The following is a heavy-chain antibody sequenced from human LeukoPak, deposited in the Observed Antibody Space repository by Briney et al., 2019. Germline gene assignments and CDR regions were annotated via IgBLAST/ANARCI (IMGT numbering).Heavy chain of an antibody. CDR1: GGSISSSSYY. Sequence: EASETLSLTCTVSGGSISSSSYYWGWIRQPPGKGLEWIGSIYYSGSTYYNPSLKSRVTISVDTSKNQFSLKLSSVTAADTAVYYCARAPLEMATIFGGRVAYYFDYWGQGTLVTVSS. J-gene: IGHJ4*02. V-gene: IGHV4-39*07. CDR2: IYYSGST. CDR3: ARAPLEMATIFGGRVAYYFDY. D-gene: IGHD5-24*01.